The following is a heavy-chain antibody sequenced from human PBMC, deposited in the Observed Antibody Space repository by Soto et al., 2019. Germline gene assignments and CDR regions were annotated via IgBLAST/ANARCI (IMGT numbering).Heavy chain of an antibody. Sequence: QVQLVQSGAEVKKPGSSVKVSCKASGGTFSSYAISWVRQAPGQGLEWRGGIIPIFGTANYAQKLQGRVTSTADESTSTAYMELSSLRSEDTAVYYCARALSYYYDSSGYYRVTGFDYWGQGTLVTVSS. D-gene: IGHD3-22*01. J-gene: IGHJ4*02. CDR3: ARALSYYYDSSGYYRVTGFDY. CDR1: GGTFSSYA. CDR2: IIPIFGTA. V-gene: IGHV1-69*01.